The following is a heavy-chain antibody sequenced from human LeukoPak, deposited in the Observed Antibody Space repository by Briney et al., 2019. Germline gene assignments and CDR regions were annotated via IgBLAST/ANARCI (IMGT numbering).Heavy chain of an antibody. V-gene: IGHV3-74*01. CDR3: ATARNFRFEY. Sequence: GGSLRLSCANAGLTFRTTWMHWVRQAPGKGLMWVSRMNGEGTTIDYADSVKGRFTVSRDYAKNTLFLQMNNLRTEDTALYFCATARNFRFEYWGQGSLVIVSA. D-gene: IGHD1-7*01. CDR2: MNGEGTTI. CDR1: GLTFRTTW. J-gene: IGHJ4*02.